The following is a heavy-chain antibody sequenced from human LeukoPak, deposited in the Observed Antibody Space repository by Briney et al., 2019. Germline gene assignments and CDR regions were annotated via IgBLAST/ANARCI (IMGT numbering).Heavy chain of an antibody. Sequence: GGSLRLSCSGSGFTFSGYVMIWVRQAPGKGLEWVSSIGYSNNSTYYSDSVKGRFTISRDNAKNTLYLQMNSLRAEDTAVYYCARMQQLTTYYYYYYGMDVWGQGTTVTVSS. CDR1: GFTFSGYV. CDR2: IGYSNNST. D-gene: IGHD6-13*01. J-gene: IGHJ6*02. V-gene: IGHV3-23*01. CDR3: ARMQQLTTYYYYYYGMDV.